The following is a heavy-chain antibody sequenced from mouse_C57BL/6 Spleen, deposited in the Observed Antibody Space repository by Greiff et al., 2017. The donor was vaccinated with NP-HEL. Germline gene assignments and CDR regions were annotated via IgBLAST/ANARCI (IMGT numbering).Heavy chain of an antibody. Sequence: QVQLQQPGAELVKPGASVKVSCKASGYTFTSYWMHWVKQRPGQGLEWIGRIHPSDSDTNYNQKFKGKATLTVDKSSSTAYLQLRSLTSEDSAVDYCATYGSGYNYAMDYWGQGTSVTVSS. CDR1: GYTFTSYW. CDR2: IHPSDSDT. CDR3: ATYGSGYNYAMDY. V-gene: IGHV1-74*01. J-gene: IGHJ4*01. D-gene: IGHD1-1*01.